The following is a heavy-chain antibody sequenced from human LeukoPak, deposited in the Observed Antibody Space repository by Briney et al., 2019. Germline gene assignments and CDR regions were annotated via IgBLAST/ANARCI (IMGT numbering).Heavy chain of an antibody. CDR2: IYYSGST. CDR1: GGSISSSSYY. Sequence: SETLSLTCTVSGGSISSSSYYWGWIRQPPGKGLEWIGSIYYSGSTYYNPSLKSRVTISVDTSKNQFSLKLSSVTAADTAVYYCARLACGGYCYSYYYYYYMDVWGKGTTVTVSS. V-gene: IGHV4-39*07. D-gene: IGHD2-21*02. CDR3: ARLACGGYCYSYYYYYYMDV. J-gene: IGHJ6*03.